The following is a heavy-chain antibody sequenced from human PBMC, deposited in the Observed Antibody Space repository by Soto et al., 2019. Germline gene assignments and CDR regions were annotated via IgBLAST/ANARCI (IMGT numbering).Heavy chain of an antibody. Sequence: QAQLVQSVAEEKKVGASVKVSCKASGYNFILHGISWVRQAPGQGLEWMGWISSYSGNTDYAQNIQGRVTMTTDTSTGTVYMELRSLTSDDTAMYYCARMWYGGNSGAFDIWGQGTMVTVSS. CDR3: ARMWYGGNSGAFDI. CDR1: GYNFILHG. V-gene: IGHV1-18*01. J-gene: IGHJ3*02. D-gene: IGHD2-21*02. CDR2: ISSYSGNT.